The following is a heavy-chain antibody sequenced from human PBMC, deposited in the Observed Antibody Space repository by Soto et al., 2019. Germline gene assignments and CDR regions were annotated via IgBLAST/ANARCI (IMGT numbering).Heavy chain of an antibody. CDR2: FYYSGST. Sequence: SETLSLTCTVSGGSISSAPYSWGWIRQPPGKGLEWIGTFYYSGSTNYNPSLESRVTISVDTSKNQFSLKVSSVTAADTAVYYCARLNGYCISTNCHGYYGMDVWGQGTTVTVSS. J-gene: IGHJ6*02. V-gene: IGHV4-39*01. CDR3: ARLNGYCISTNCHGYYGMDV. D-gene: IGHD2-2*03. CDR1: GGSISSAPYS.